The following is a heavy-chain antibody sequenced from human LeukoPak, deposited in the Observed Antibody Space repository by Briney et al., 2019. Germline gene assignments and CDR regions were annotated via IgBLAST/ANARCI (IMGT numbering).Heavy chain of an antibody. CDR3: ARGDGSWYVYFQH. J-gene: IGHJ1*01. D-gene: IGHD6-13*01. CDR1: GGSISSYY. Sequence: SETLSLTCTVSGGSISSYYWSWIRRPPGKGLEWIGYIYYSGSTNYNPSLKSRVTISVDTSKNQFSLKLSSVTAADTAVYYCARGDGSWYVYFQHWGQGTLVTVSS. V-gene: IGHV4-59*01. CDR2: IYYSGST.